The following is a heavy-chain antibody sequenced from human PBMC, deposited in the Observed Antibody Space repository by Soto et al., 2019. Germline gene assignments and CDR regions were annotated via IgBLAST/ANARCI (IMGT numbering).Heavy chain of an antibody. V-gene: IGHV3-66*01. CDR3: ARECESRDTATNWYFDL. CDR2: IYSGGSK. D-gene: IGHD5-18*01. Sequence: EVQLVESGGGLVQPGGSLRLSCAASGFTVSSNYMSWVRQAPGKGLEWVSVIYSGGSKYYADSVKGSFTISRDNAKNTLYLQMNSLRAEDTAVYYCARECESRDTATNWYFDLWGRGTLVTVSS. CDR1: GFTVSSNY. J-gene: IGHJ2*01.